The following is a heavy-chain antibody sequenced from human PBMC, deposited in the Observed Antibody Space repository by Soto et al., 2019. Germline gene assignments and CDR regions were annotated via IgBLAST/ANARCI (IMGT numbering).Heavy chain of an antibody. J-gene: IGHJ5*02. D-gene: IGHD2-2*01. CDR1: GGTFSSYT. Sequence: QVQLVQSGAEVKKPGSSVKVSCKASGGTFSSYTISWVRQAPGQGLEWMGRIIPILGIANYAQKFQGRVTITADKSTTTGYMELCSLRSEDTAVYYCARDRVVVVPAAEGQKNWFDPWGQGTLVNVSS. CDR3: ARDRVVVVPAAEGQKNWFDP. V-gene: IGHV1-69*08. CDR2: IIPILGIA.